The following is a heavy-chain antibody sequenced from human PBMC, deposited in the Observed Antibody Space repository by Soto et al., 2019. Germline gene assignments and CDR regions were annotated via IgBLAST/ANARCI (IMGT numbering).Heavy chain of an antibody. J-gene: IGHJ4*02. CDR3: AKEYCGGHCSSDYFDY. D-gene: IGHD2-21*01. CDR1: GFTFSNYG. CDR2: ISRDGSVR. V-gene: IGHV3-30*18. Sequence: QVQLVESGGGVVQPGRSLRLSCAASGFTFSNYGIHWVRQAPGNGLEWVAVISRDGSVRYYADSVKGRFTICRDNSKNTLYLQVNNLRAEDTAVYYCAKEYCGGHCSSDYFDYWGQGTLVTVSS.